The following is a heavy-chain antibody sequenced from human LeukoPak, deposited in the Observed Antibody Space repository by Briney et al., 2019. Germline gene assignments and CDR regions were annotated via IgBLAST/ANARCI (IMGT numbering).Heavy chain of an antibody. CDR1: GYTFTNYD. CDR2: MNPKTGNT. V-gene: IGHV1-8*01. CDR3: ARGPALHKNWVGGRWFDP. Sequence: ASVKVSCKASGYTFTNYDINWVRQATGQGFEWMGWMNPKTGNTGYAQNFQGRVTMTRDTSETTAYMELSSLRSEDTAMYYCARGPALHKNWVGGRWFDPWGQGTLVTVSS. D-gene: IGHD3-16*01. J-gene: IGHJ5*02.